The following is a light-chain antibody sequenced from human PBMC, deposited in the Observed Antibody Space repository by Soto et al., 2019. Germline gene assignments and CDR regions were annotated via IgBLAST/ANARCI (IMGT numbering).Light chain of an antibody. J-gene: IGKJ4*01. V-gene: IGKV1-39*01. CDR1: QSIDNY. CDR3: QQSITAPLT. CDR2: SAS. Sequence: DIQMTQSPSSLSASVGDRVTITCRASQSIDNYLNWYQQKSGKAPQLLIYSASHLQSGVPSRFSGGGYGTDFILTISSLQPEDSPIYFCQQSITAPLTFGGGTKVEIK.